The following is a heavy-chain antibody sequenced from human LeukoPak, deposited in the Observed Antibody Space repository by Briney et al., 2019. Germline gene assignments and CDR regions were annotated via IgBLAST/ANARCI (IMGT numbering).Heavy chain of an antibody. CDR1: GFTFRSYW. V-gene: IGHV3-7*01. CDR3: ARDLDY. CDR2: INQDGSEK. Sequence: GGSLRLSCAATGFTFRSYWMSWVRQAPGKGLEWVANINQDGSEKQYVDSVKGRFTISRDNAKNSLYLQMNSLRVEDTAVYYCARDLDYWGQGTLVTVSS. J-gene: IGHJ4*02.